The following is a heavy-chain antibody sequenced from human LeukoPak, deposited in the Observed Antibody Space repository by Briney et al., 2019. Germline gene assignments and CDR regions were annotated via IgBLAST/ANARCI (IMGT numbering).Heavy chain of an antibody. J-gene: IGHJ5*02. D-gene: IGHD5-18*01. CDR3: ARALPHRRLMDTTMEQHWFDP. V-gene: IGHV1-46*01. CDR2: INPSGGST. CDR1: GYIFTSYF. Sequence: VASVKVSCKASGYIFTSYFMHWVRQAPGQGLEWMGLINPSGGSTRYAQKFQGRVTMTRDMSTSTVYMELSSLRSEDTAVYYCARALPHRRLMDTTMEQHWFDPWGRGTLVTVSS.